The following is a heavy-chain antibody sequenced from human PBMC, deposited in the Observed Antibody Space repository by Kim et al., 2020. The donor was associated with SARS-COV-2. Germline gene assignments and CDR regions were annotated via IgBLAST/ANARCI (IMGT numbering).Heavy chain of an antibody. Sequence: SETLSLTCTVSGGSISSSSYYWGWIRQPPGKGLEWIGSIYYSGSTYYNPSLKSRVTISVDTSKNQFSLKLSSVTAADTAVYYCARHQGYSSSFLSYWGQGTLVTVSS. V-gene: IGHV4-39*01. D-gene: IGHD6-13*01. CDR2: IYYSGST. CDR1: GGSISSSSYY. J-gene: IGHJ4*02. CDR3: ARHQGYSSSFLSY.